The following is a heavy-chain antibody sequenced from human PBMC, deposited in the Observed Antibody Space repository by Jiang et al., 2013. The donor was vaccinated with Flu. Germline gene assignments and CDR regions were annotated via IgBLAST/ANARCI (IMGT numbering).Heavy chain of an antibody. V-gene: IGHV4-39*07. CDR2: MYYTGTT. CDR3: VREGVMKAFYAFDV. D-gene: IGHD3-16*01. J-gene: IGHJ3*01. CDR1: GGSFRSSSHY. Sequence: GSGLVKPSETLSLNCSISGGSFRSSSHYWGWIRHAPGRGLEWIGSMYYTGTTHYNPSLESRVTTSLDTSNNQFSLKLSSVTPADTAIYYCVREGVMKAFYAFDVWGQGHWSPSLQ.